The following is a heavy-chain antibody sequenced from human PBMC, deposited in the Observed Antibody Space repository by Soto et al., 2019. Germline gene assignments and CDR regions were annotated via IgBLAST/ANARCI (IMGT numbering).Heavy chain of an antibody. V-gene: IGHV3-30-3*01. J-gene: IGHJ6*02. CDR1: GFNFNKFD. CDR2: IAYDGINK. D-gene: IGHD1-26*01. CDR3: ARGDQYDILHRYYAMDV. Sequence: QVQLVESGGGVVQPGTSLRLSCVASGFNFNKFDMHWIRQTPDKRLQWVAFIAYDGINKYYTGSVKGRFSVSRDNSKNTVSLQMNNLGLEDTATYFCARGDQYDILHRYYAMDVWGPGTTVTISS.